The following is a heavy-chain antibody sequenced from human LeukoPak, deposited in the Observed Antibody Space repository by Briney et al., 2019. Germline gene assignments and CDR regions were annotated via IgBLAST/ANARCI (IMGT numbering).Heavy chain of an antibody. CDR2: INTNTGNP. D-gene: IGHD4-23*01. V-gene: IGHV7-4-1*02. J-gene: IGHJ3*02. CDR3: AKDGSRVVHTNAFDI. CDR1: GYTFTSYA. Sequence: ASVKVSCKASGYTFTSYAMNWVRQAPGQGLEWMGWINTNTGNPTYAQGFTGRFVLSLDTSVSTAYLQISSLKAEDTAVYYCAKDGSRVVHTNAFDIWGQGTMVTVSS.